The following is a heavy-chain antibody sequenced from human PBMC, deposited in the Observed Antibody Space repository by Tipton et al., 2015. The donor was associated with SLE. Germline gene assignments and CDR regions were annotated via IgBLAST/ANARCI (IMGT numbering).Heavy chain of an antibody. CDR2: IYYSGST. V-gene: IGHV4-30-4*01. CDR3: ARSGGGQWLVGDWYFDL. CDR1: GGSISSGDYY. D-gene: IGHD6-19*01. Sequence: TLSLTCTVSGGSISSGDYYWSWIRQPPGKGLEWIGYIYYSGSTYYNPSLKSRVTISVDTSKNQFSLKLSSVTAADTAVYYCARSGGGQWLVGDWYFDLWGRGTLVTVSS. J-gene: IGHJ2*01.